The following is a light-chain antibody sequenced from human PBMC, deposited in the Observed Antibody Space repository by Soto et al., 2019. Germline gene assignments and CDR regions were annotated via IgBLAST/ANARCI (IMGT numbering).Light chain of an antibody. Sequence: QSVLTQSPSASASLGASVKLTCTLSSGHSSYALAWHQQQPEKGPRYLMKLDSDGSHTKGDAIPDRFSGSSSGAERYLTISSLPSEDEADYYCQTWGTGIHVVFGGGTKLTVL. V-gene: IGLV4-69*01. J-gene: IGLJ2*01. CDR2: LDSDGSH. CDR1: SGHSSYA. CDR3: QTWGTGIHVV.